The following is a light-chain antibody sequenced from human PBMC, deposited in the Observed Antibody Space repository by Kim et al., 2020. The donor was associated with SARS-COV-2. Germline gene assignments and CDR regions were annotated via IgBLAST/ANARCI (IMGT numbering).Light chain of an antibody. CDR3: CSYAGSYTFEV. CDR2: DVS. CDR1: SSDVGGYNY. V-gene: IGLV2-11*01. Sequence: QSVTISCPGTSSDVGGYNYVSWYQQHPGKAPKLMIYDVSKRPSGFPDRFSGSKSGNTASLTISGLQAEDEADYYCCSYAGSYTFEVFGGGTQLTVL. J-gene: IGLJ2*01.